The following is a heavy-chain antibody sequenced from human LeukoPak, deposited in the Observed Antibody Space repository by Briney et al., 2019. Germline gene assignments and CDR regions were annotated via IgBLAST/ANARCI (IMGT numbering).Heavy chain of an antibody. J-gene: IGHJ4*02. CDR1: GGSISRYY. CDR2: THYSGST. Sequence: SETLSLTCTVSGGSISRYYWSWIRQPPGKGLEWIGYTHYSGSTNSNPSLKSRVTISVDTSKNQFSLKLRSVTAADTAVYYCARDLDNSGWYVFDNWGQGNLVTVSS. CDR3: ARDLDNSGWYVFDN. D-gene: IGHD6-19*01. V-gene: IGHV4-59*01.